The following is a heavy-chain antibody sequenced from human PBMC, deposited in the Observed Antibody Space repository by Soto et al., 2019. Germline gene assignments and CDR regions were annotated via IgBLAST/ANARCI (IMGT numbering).Heavy chain of an antibody. CDR1: GFTFSSYA. D-gene: IGHD4-17*01. J-gene: IGHJ4*02. CDR2: VSGNGGST. CDR3: AMDRAVTTPYYFDF. V-gene: IGHV3-23*01. Sequence: GGSLRLSCAASGFTFSSYAMSWVRQAPGKGLEWVSAVSGNGGSTYYADSVKGRFTISRDNSKDTLYLQINSLSAEDTALYYCAMDRAVTTPYYFDFWGQGTLVTVSS.